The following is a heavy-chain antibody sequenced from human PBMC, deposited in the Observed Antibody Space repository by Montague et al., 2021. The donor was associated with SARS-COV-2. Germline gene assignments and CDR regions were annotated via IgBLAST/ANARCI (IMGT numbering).Heavy chain of an antibody. CDR2: IYYSGST. CDR3: AREYPASTLDY. Sequence: SETLSLTCTVSGGSISSYYWSWIRQPPGKGLEWIGYIYYSGSTNYNPSLKSRVTISVDTSKNQFSLKLSSVTAADTAVYYCAREYPASTLDYWGQGTLVTVSS. J-gene: IGHJ4*02. V-gene: IGHV4-59*01. CDR1: GGSISSYY.